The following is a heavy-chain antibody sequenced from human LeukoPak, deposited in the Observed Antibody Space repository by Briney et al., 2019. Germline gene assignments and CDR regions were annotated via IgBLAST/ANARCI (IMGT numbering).Heavy chain of an antibody. Sequence: PGGSLRLSCAASGFTFSSYWMHWVRQAPGKGLEWVSSISSSSSYIYYADSVKGRFTISRDNAKNSLYLQMNSLRAEDTAVYYCARGSWNWNSGALIDYWGQGTLVTVSS. J-gene: IGHJ4*02. CDR1: GFTFSSYW. V-gene: IGHV3-21*01. CDR3: ARGSWNWNSGALIDY. CDR2: ISSSSSYI. D-gene: IGHD1-7*01.